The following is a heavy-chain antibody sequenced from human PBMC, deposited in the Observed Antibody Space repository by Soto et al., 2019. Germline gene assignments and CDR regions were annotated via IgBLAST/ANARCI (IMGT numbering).Heavy chain of an antibody. CDR3: ARGVSSAAAWSFDP. CDR1: GGSMSNYF. D-gene: IGHD1-26*01. CDR2: IYISGST. V-gene: IGHV4-4*07. J-gene: IGHJ5*02. Sequence: PSETLSLTCTVSGGSMSNYFWTWIRLPAGKRLEWIGRIYISGSTDYNPSLKGRATMSVDTSKNHFSLRLISVTAADTALYYCARGVSSAAAWSFDPWGQGTLVTVSS.